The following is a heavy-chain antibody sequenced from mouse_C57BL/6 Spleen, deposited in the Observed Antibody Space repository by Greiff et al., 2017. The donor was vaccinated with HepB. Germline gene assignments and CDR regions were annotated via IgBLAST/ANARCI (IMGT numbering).Heavy chain of an antibody. CDR3: ASDWEGAY. Sequence: EVKLMESGPGLVKPSQSLSLTCSVTGYSITSGYYWNWIRQFPGNKLEWMGYISYDGSNNYNPSLKNRISITRDTSKNQFFLKLNSVPTEDTATYYCASDWEGAYWGQGTLVTVSA. J-gene: IGHJ3*01. V-gene: IGHV3-6*01. CDR1: GYSITSGYY. D-gene: IGHD4-1*01. CDR2: ISYDGSN.